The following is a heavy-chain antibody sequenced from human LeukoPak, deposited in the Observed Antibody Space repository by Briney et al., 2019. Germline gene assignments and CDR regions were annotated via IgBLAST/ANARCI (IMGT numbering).Heavy chain of an antibody. V-gene: IGHV4-34*01. Sequence: SETLSLTCAVYGGSFSGYYWSWIRQPPGKGLEWIGEINHSGSTNYNPSLKSRVTISVDTSKNQFSLKLSSVTAADTAVYYCARARRLYYYYYYGMDVWGQGTTVTVS. CDR2: INHSGST. CDR3: ARARRLYYYYYYGMDV. CDR1: GGSFSGYY. D-gene: IGHD4/OR15-4a*01. J-gene: IGHJ6*02.